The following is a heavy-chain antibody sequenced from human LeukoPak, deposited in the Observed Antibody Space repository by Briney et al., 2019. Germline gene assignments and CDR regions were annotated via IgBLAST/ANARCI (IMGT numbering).Heavy chain of an antibody. CDR3: ARIWSDSSGYPTGFDP. CDR1: GYTFTGYY. Sequence: ASVKVSCKASGYTFTGYYMHWVRQAPGQGLECMGRINPNSGGTNYAQKFQGRVTMTRDTSISTAYMELSRLRSDDTAVYYCARIWSDSSGYPTGFDPWGQGTLVTVSS. D-gene: IGHD3-22*01. CDR2: INPNSGGT. V-gene: IGHV1-2*06. J-gene: IGHJ5*02.